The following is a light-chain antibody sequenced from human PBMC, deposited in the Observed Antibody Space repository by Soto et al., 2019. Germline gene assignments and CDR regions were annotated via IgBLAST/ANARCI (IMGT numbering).Light chain of an antibody. CDR2: GAS. J-gene: IGKJ1*01. V-gene: IGKV3-20*01. CDR1: HPSSSSY. CDR3: QHYGTSPWT. Sequence: EIVVTQSAITLSLSPGERATLACKASHPSSSSYLAWYQQKPGQATMLLILGASRRATGLPDRFSGSGSGTDFTLTISRLEPEDFAVYYCQHYGTSPWTFGQGTKVDIK.